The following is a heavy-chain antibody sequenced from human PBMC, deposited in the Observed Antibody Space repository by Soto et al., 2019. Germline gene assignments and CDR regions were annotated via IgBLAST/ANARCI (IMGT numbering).Heavy chain of an antibody. J-gene: IGHJ6*03. CDR1: GFTFDDYA. V-gene: IGHV3-9*01. D-gene: IGHD3-10*01. Sequence: GGSLRLSCAASGFTFDDYAMHWVRQAPGKGLEWVSGISWNSGSIGYADSVKGRFTISRDNAKNSLYLQMNSLRAEDTALYYCAKDNPYYYGSGSYYPRRRDYYYYMDVWGKGTTVTVSS. CDR2: ISWNSGSI. CDR3: AKDNPYYYGSGSYYPRRRDYYYYMDV.